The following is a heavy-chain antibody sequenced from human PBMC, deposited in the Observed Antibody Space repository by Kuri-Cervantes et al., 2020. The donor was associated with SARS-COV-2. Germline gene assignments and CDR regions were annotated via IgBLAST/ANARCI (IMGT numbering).Heavy chain of an antibody. V-gene: IGHV3-30*01. J-gene: IGHJ6*02. D-gene: IGHD6-13*01. CDR2: ISYDGSNK. Sequence: GGSLRLSCAASGFTFSRYAMHWVRQAPGKGLEWVAVISYDGSNKYYADSVKGRFTISRDNSKNTLYLQMNSLRAEDTAVYYCARGSSWNDYYYYGMDVWGQGTTVTVSS. CDR3: ARGSSWNDYYYYGMDV. CDR1: GFTFSRYA.